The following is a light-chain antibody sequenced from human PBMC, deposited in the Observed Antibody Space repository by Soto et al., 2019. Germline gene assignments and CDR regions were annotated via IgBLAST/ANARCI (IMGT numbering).Light chain of an antibody. J-gene: IGKJ1*01. Sequence: IQMTQFPSTLSASVGDRVTLTCRASQGIGSWLAWYQQKPGKAPKLLIYAASSLQSGVPSRFSVSGSGTDFTLTISRLKTEDFATYYCQQANSFPPTFCQGTKVDIK. V-gene: IGKV1-12*01. CDR2: AAS. CDR3: QQANSFPPT. CDR1: QGIGSW.